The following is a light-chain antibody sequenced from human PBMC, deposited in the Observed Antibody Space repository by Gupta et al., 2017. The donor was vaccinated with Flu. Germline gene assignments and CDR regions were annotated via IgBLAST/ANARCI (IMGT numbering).Light chain of an antibody. Sequence: PSTLSASVGDRVTITCRASQSISSWWAWYQQKPGKAPKLVIYRASSLESGVPSRFSGSGSGTEFTLTSSSLQPDDFATYYCQQYNSYSYTLGQGTKVEIK. CDR3: QQYNSYSYT. J-gene: IGKJ2*01. CDR1: QSISSW. V-gene: IGKV1-5*03. CDR2: RAS.